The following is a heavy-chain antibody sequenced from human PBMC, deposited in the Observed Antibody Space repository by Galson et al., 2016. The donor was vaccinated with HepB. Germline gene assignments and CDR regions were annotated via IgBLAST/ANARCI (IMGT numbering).Heavy chain of an antibody. CDR1: GDSVSSKSGA. D-gene: IGHD3-10*01. CDR3: AGGPGILLY. CDR2: TYYRSKWLI. Sequence: CAISGDSVSSKSGAWNWIRQSPSRGLEWLGRTYYRSKWLIEYAVSVRGRITINPDTSKNQSSLQLNSVTPEDTAVYYCAGGPGILLYWGQGSLVTVSS. V-gene: IGHV6-1*01. J-gene: IGHJ4*02.